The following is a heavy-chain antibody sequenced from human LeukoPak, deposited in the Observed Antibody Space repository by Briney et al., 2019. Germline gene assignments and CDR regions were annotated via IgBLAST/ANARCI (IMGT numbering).Heavy chain of an antibody. CDR1: GFTFSGYG. V-gene: IGHV3-30*03. CDR2: ISYDGSNT. Sequence: GGSLRLSCTASGFTFSGYGMHWVRQAPGMGLEWVAIISYDGSNTFYGDSVKGRFTISRDNSKKTLYLQMNSLRAEDTAVYYCARDESYGSGSYYKDYYYGMDVWGQGTTVTVSS. J-gene: IGHJ6*02. D-gene: IGHD3-10*01. CDR3: ARDESYGSGSYYKDYYYGMDV.